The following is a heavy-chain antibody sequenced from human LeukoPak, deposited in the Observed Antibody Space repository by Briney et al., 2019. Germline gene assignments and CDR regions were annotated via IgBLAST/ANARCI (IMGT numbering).Heavy chain of an antibody. CDR2: IYSGGDT. CDR3: ATDSTTVPGRDY. CDR1: GFTVNSNY. Sequence: GGSLRLSCASSGFTVNSNYMTWARQAPGKGLEWVSVIYSGGDTFYADSVKGRFTISRDNSKNTLYLQMNNLRAEDTAVYYCATDSTTVPGRDYWGQGALVTVSS. V-gene: IGHV3-66*01. J-gene: IGHJ4*02. D-gene: IGHD6-19*01.